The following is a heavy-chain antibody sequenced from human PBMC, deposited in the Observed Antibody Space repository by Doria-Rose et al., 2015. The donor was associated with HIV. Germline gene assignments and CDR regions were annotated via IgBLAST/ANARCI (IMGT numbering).Heavy chain of an antibody. V-gene: IGHV4-59*08. D-gene: IGHD3-10*01. CDR3: ARFRPSRGIYYSLDI. J-gene: IGHJ6*03. CDR2: CSGST. Sequence: CSGSTHYNSSLKSRVTISIDTSKNQFSLKLSSVTAADTAVYYCARFRPSRGIYYSLDIWGKGTTVTVSS.